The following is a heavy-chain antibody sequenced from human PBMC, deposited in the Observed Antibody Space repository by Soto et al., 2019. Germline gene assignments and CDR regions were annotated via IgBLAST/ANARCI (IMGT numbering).Heavy chain of an antibody. CDR3: ASGYYSGSNPSSFAY. Sequence: QLQLVQSGAEVREPGSSVKVSCKASGGTFSSYTVIWVRQAPGQGLEWMGGTTPTLNMAKYAEKFQGSVTITAHESTGQVNLHRSSLRSEDTAVYFCASGYYSGSNPSSFAYWGHGTLVPVSS. J-gene: IGHJ4*01. CDR2: TTPTLNMA. CDR1: GGTFSSYT. D-gene: IGHD1-26*01. V-gene: IGHV1-69*01.